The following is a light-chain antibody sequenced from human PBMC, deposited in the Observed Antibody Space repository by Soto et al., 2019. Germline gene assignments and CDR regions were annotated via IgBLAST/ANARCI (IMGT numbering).Light chain of an antibody. CDR3: QQYGSSPPLT. Sequence: EIVWTQSQGTLSLSPGERATLSCRASQSVSSNYLAWYQQKPGQAPRLLIFGASSRATGIPDRFSGSGSGTDFTLTISRLEPEDFVVYYCQQYGSSPPLTFGGGTKVAI. V-gene: IGKV3-20*01. J-gene: IGKJ4*01. CDR2: GAS. CDR1: QSVSSNY.